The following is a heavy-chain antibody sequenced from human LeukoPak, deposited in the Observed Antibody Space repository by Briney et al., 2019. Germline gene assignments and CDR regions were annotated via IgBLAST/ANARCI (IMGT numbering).Heavy chain of an antibody. D-gene: IGHD7-27*01. CDR1: GLTFSSYA. CDR3: ARDLGIVYYYGMDV. Sequence: GGSLRLSCAASGLTFSSYAMNWVRQVPGKGLEWVSSINNSSRYISYADSVNGRFTISRDNAKNSLYLQMNSLRAEDTAVYYCARDLGIVYYYGMDVWGQGTTVIVSS. CDR2: INNSSRYI. J-gene: IGHJ6*02. V-gene: IGHV3-21*01.